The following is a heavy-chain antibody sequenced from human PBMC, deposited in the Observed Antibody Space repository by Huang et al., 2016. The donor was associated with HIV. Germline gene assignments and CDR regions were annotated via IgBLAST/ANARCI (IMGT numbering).Heavy chain of an antibody. CDR2: INGDGLT. D-gene: IGHD6-19*01. CDR1: GFNFLTYA. V-gene: IGHV1-3*01. CDR3: ARDKEAGTPFFDP. Sequence: QVQLVQSGAEVEKPGASVNLSCKASGFNFLTYALHWVRQAPGQRLEGMGWINGDGLTKYSQKLQGRVTITRDRSASTVYVDFKSLTYEDTAVYYCARDKEAGTPFFDPWDQGTLVTVSS. J-gene: IGHJ5*02.